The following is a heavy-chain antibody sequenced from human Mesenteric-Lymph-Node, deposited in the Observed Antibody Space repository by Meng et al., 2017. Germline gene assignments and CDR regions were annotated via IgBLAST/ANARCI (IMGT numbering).Heavy chain of an antibody. V-gene: IGHV4-34*09. CDR2: INHSEST. CDR1: AGSFSVYY. D-gene: IGHD4-17*01. CDR3: ARTNYGDYNWFDH. J-gene: IGHJ5*02. Sequence: QVMRPESGPELVWTSETLSRTSAVYAGSFSVYYWSWIRYPPGKGLEWIGEINHSESTNYNPSHKSRVTISVDTSKNQFSLKLSSVTAADTAVYFCARTNYGDYNWFDHWGQGTLVTVSS.